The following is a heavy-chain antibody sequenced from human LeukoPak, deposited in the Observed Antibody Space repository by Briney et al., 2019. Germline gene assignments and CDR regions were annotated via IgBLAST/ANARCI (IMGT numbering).Heavy chain of an antibody. J-gene: IGHJ4*02. CDR2: IYPDDSDT. CDR1: GYKFNAYW. D-gene: IGHD6-6*01. Sequence: GESLKISCKGSGYKFNAYWIAWVRQMPGKGLGWMGIIYPDDSDTRYSPSFQGQVTISADKSVRIAYLQWSSLKASDTAMYYCARLLAARPDYWGQGTLVTVSS. V-gene: IGHV5-51*01. CDR3: ARLLAARPDY.